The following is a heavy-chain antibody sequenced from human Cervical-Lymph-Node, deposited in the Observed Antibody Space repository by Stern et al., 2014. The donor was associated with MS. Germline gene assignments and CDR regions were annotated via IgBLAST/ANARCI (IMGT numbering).Heavy chain of an antibody. J-gene: IGHJ4*02. Sequence: QVQLVQSGAEVKKPGASVKVSCKASGYTFTSYGISWVRQAPGQGLEWMGWNSAYNGNTNYAQKFQGRVTITADESTSTAYMELSSLRSEDTAVYYCARAGPDYGGKPHLWYWGQGTLVTVSS. V-gene: IGHV1-18*01. CDR2: NSAYNGNT. CDR3: ARAGPDYGGKPHLWY. D-gene: IGHD4-23*01. CDR1: GYTFTSYG.